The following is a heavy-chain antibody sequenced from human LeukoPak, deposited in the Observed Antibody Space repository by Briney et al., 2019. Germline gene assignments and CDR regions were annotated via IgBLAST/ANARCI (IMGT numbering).Heavy chain of an antibody. CDR1: GFTFSSYA. J-gene: IGHJ6*03. CDR3: ARDHGNNWNYGYYYYMDV. V-gene: IGHV3-64*01. CDR2: ISSNGGST. Sequence: GGSLRLSCAASGFTFSSYAMHWVRQAPGKGLEYVSAISSNGGSTYYANSVKGRFTISRDNSKNTLYLQMGSLRAEDMAMYYCARDHGNNWNYGYYYYMDVWGKGTTVTVSS. D-gene: IGHD1-7*01.